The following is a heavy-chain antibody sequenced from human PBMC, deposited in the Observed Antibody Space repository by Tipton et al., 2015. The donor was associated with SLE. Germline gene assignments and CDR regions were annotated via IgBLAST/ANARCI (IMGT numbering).Heavy chain of an antibody. CDR3: ASTYYYGSGSYSTFDY. CDR2: IYSSGST. J-gene: IGHJ4*01. V-gene: IGHV4-39*01. CDR1: GGSIRSINYF. Sequence: TLSLTCTISGGSIRSINYFWCWIRPPPGKGLEWIGTIYSSGSTYYNLSLKSRVTISVDTSKNQFSLKLSSVTATDTAVYYFASTYYYGSGSYSTFDYCGHGYLATAAS. D-gene: IGHD3-10*01.